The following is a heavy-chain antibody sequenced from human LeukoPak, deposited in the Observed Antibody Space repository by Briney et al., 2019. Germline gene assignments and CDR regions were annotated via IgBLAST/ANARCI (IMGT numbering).Heavy chain of an antibody. D-gene: IGHD1-26*01. CDR3: AKGTGSSETSYYYYGMDV. CDR2: ISGSGGST. Sequence: GGSLRLSCAASGFTFSSYAMSWVRQAPGKGLEWVSAISGSGGSTYYADSVKGRFTISRDNSKNTLYLQMNSLRAEDTAVCYCAKGTGSSETSYYYYGMDVWGQETTVTVSS. V-gene: IGHV3-23*01. J-gene: IGHJ6*02. CDR1: GFTFSSYA.